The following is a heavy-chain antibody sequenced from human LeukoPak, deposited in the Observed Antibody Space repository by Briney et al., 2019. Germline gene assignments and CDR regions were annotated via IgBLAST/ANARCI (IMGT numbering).Heavy chain of an antibody. CDR1: GFTFSSYA. Sequence: PGGSLSLSCAASGFTFSSYAMSWVRQAPGKGLEWVSGISGSGGSTYYADSVKGRFTISRDNSKNTEYLQMNSLRAEDTAVYYCAKDIVVIPAPEGYFDLSGRGTLVTVSS. D-gene: IGHD2-2*01. CDR2: ISGSGGST. CDR3: AKDIVVIPAPEGYFDL. V-gene: IGHV3-23*01. J-gene: IGHJ2*01.